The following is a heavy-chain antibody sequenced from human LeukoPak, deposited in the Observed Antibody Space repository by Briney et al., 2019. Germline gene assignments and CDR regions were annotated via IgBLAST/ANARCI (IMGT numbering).Heavy chain of an antibody. CDR3: ARVEVGAKSFDY. V-gene: IGHV1-18*01. D-gene: IGHD1-26*01. Sequence: ASVKVSCKASGYTFTRYGISWVRQAPGQGLEWMGWISTYDGNTNYAQKLQGRVTMTTDTSTSTAYMELRSLRSDDTAVYYCARVEVGAKSFDYWGQGTLVTVSS. CDR2: ISTYDGNT. J-gene: IGHJ4*02. CDR1: GYTFTRYG.